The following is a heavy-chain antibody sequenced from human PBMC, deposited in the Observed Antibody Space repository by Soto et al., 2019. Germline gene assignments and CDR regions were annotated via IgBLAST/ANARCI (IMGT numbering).Heavy chain of an antibody. Sequence: QVQLVESGGGVVQPGRSLRLSCAASGFTFSAYGMHWVRQAPGKGLEWVAVILHDGSYKYYGDSVKGRFTISRDNSKNTLYLQMNSGRGEDTAVYYCATGDYNNVLDYWGQGPLGTVAS. CDR1: GFTFSAYG. J-gene: IGHJ4*02. V-gene: IGHV3-30*03. D-gene: IGHD4-4*01. CDR3: ATGDYNNVLDY. CDR2: ILHDGSYK.